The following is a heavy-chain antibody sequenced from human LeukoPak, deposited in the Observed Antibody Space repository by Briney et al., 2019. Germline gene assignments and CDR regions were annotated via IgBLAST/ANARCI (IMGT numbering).Heavy chain of an antibody. Sequence: EPSETLSLTCTVSGDSISSSRFYWAWIRQPPGKGLEWIGSILYTGRTFYNPSLKSRVTISVDTSKNQFSLRLGSVTASDTAVYYCARRDVGATIDYWGQGTLVTVSS. CDR3: ARRDVGATIDY. D-gene: IGHD1-26*01. V-gene: IGHV4-39*01. CDR1: GDSISSSRFY. J-gene: IGHJ4*02. CDR2: ILYTGRT.